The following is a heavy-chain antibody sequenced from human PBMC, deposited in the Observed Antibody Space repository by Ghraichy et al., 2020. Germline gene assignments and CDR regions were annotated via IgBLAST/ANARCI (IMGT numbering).Heavy chain of an antibody. Sequence: SETLSLTCAVHGGSFSGYYWNWIRQSPGKGLEWIGEINQSGTTSYNPSLESRVIVSLDTSKNHFSRILKSVTAADTAIYYCARGGGWCTSTSCYNDFWGQGTLVTVSS. J-gene: IGHJ4*02. D-gene: IGHD2-2*02. V-gene: IGHV4-34*01. CDR3: ARGGGWCTSTSCYNDF. CDR1: GGSFSGYY. CDR2: INQSGTT.